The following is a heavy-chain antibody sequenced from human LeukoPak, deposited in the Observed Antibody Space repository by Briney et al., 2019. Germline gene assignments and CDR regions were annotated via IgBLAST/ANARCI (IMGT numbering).Heavy chain of an antibody. J-gene: IGHJ4*02. Sequence: GGSLRLSCAASGFTFSSYAMHWVRQAPGKGLEWVAVISYDGSNKYYADSVKGRFTISRDNSKNTLYLQMNSLRAEDTAVYYCARASLYGSRVYFDYWGQGTLVTVSS. V-gene: IGHV3-30-3*01. CDR3: ARASLYGSRVYFDY. D-gene: IGHD3-10*01. CDR2: ISYDGSNK. CDR1: GFTFSSYA.